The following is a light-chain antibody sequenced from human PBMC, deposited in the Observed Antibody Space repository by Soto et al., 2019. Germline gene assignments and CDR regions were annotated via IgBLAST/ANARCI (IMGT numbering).Light chain of an antibody. V-gene: IGKV3-20*01. J-gene: IGKJ1*01. Sequence: EIVLTQSPGTLSLYPGERATLSCRASQSVSSNYLAWYQQKPGQAPSLLIYGASRRASGIPDRFSGSGSGTDFTLTISRLEPADFAVYYCQQYGNSLWTFGQGTKVEIK. CDR3: QQYGNSLWT. CDR2: GAS. CDR1: QSVSSNY.